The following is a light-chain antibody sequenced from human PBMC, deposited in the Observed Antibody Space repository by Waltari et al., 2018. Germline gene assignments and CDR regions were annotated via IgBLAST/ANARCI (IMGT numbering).Light chain of an antibody. J-gene: IGLJ2*01. V-gene: IGLV3-10*01. CDR2: ADN. Sequence: SYELTQPPSVSVSPGQTARITCSGNALPKRFVYWYQQKSGQAPVLVIFADNKRPSGIPGGFSGSTSGTLATLTVSGAQGEDEGDYYCYSTDITGDQRVFGGGTKLTVL. CDR3: YSTDITGDQRV. CDR1: ALPKRF.